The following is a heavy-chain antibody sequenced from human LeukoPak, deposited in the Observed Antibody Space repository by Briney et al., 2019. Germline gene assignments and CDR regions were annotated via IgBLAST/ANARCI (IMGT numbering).Heavy chain of an antibody. CDR1: GGSISSGGYY. J-gene: IGHJ4*02. CDR2: IYHSGST. D-gene: IGHD5-18*01. Sequence: TSSETLSLTCAVSGGSISSGGYYWGWIRQPPGKGLEWIGSIYHSGSTYYNPSLKSRVTISVDTSKNQFSLKLSSVTAADTAVYYCARDLDTAMVFDYWGQGTLVTVSS. V-gene: IGHV4-39*07. CDR3: ARDLDTAMVFDY.